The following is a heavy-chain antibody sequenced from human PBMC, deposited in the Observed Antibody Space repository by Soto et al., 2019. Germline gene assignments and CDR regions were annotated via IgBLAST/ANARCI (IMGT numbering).Heavy chain of an antibody. J-gene: IGHJ6*02. V-gene: IGHV1-18*01. CDR3: ARVDSGYSSRWYYYGMDV. CDR1: GYTFTSYG. CDR2: ISAYNGNT. Sequence: GASVKVSCKASGYTFTSYGISWVRQAPGQGLEWMGWISAYNGNTNYAQKLQGRVTMTTDTSTSTAYMELRSLRSDDTAVYYCARVDSGYSSRWYYYGMDVWGPGTTATVS. D-gene: IGHD6-13*01.